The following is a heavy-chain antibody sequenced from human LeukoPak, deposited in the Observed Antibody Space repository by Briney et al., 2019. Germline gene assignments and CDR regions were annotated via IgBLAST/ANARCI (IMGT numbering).Heavy chain of an antibody. CDR2: FSHTGIT. D-gene: IGHD1-1*01. CDR3: ARNGGHNQEH. J-gene: IGHJ4*02. CDR1: GASLSRDSW. V-gene: IGHV4-4*02. Sequence: SGTLSLTCVVSGASLSRDSWWSWVRQPPGKGLEWIGEFSHTGITNFNPSLKSRVTISVDKSRNKFSLCLISVTAADTAVYFCARNGGHNQEHWGQGTLVTVSS.